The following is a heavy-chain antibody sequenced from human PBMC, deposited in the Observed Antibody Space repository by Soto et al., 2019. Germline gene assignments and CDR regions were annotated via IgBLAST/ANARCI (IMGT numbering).Heavy chain of an antibody. V-gene: IGHV3-23*01. CDR3: AGLTVTPPNNYYYYAMDV. CDR2: IGSGGDGI. CDR1: GFTFSSFA. Sequence: PGGSLRLSCAASGFTFSSFAMKWVRQAPGKGLEWVSVIGSGGDGIHYADSVKGRFTISRDNFKDTLYLQLNSLRAGDTAVYYCAGLTVTPPNNYYYYAMDVWGPGTTVTVSS. D-gene: IGHD4-17*01. J-gene: IGHJ6*02.